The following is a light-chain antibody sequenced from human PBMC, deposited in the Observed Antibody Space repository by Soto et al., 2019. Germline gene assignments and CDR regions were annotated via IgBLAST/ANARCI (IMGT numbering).Light chain of an antibody. CDR2: GAS. CDR1: QSVSSSY. Sequence: EIVLTQSPGTLSLSPGERATLSCRASQSVSSSYLAWYQQKPGQAPRLLIYGASSRATGIPDRFSGSGSGTDFTLTISRLEPEDFAVYYCQQYGSSLLTWGGGTKVEIK. J-gene: IGKJ4*01. V-gene: IGKV3-20*01. CDR3: QQYGSSLLT.